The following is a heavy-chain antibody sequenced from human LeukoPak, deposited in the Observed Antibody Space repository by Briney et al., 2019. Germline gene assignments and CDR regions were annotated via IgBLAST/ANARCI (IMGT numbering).Heavy chain of an antibody. V-gene: IGHV1-18*01. CDR3: ASYDYQSYWFVP. CDR1: GYTFTSYG. Sequence: ASVKDSCKASGYTFTSYGISWVRQAPGQGLEWMGWISAYNGNTNYAQKLQGRVTMTADTSTSTAYMELRSLRPDDTAVSYCASYDYQSYWFVPWRQGTLVTVSS. CDR2: ISAYNGNT. J-gene: IGHJ5*02. D-gene: IGHD4/OR15-4a*01.